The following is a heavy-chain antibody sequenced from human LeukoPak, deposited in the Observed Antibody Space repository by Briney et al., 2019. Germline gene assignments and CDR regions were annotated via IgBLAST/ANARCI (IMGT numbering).Heavy chain of an antibody. Sequence: ASVKVSCKASGGTFSSYAISWVRQAPGQGLEWMGGIIPIFGTANYAQKFRGRVTITADESTSTAYMELSSLRSEDTAVYYCASNLGRGATTFDYWGQGTLVTVSS. J-gene: IGHJ4*02. CDR3: ASNLGRGATTFDY. V-gene: IGHV1-69*13. CDR2: IIPIFGTA. CDR1: GGTFSSYA. D-gene: IGHD1-26*01.